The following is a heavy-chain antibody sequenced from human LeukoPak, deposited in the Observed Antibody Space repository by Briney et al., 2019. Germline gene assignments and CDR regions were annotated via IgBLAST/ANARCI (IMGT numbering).Heavy chain of an antibody. CDR2: IYYSGST. CDR3: ARHQTILLWFGELPTDDWYFDL. D-gene: IGHD3-10*01. Sequence: SETLSLTCTVSGGSISSSSYYWGWIRQPPGKGLEWIGSIYYSGSTYYNPSLKSRVTISVDTSKNQFSLKLSSETAADTAVYYCARHQTILLWFGELPTDDWYFDLWGRGTLVTVSS. V-gene: IGHV4-39*01. CDR1: GGSISSSSYY. J-gene: IGHJ2*01.